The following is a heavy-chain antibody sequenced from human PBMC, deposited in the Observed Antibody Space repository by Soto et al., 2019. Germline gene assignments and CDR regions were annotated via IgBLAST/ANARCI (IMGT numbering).Heavy chain of an antibody. CDR2: IIPIFGTA. D-gene: IGHD3-16*01. Sequence: GASVKVCCKASGGTFSSYAISWVRQAPGQGLEWMGGIIPIFGTATYAQKFQGRVTITADKATSTAYMDLSSLGSEDTPADYLARASRCLGWARLYYYGMDVWGQGTTVT. CDR1: GGTFSSYA. V-gene: IGHV1-69*06. CDR3: ARASRCLGWARLYYYGMDV. J-gene: IGHJ6*02.